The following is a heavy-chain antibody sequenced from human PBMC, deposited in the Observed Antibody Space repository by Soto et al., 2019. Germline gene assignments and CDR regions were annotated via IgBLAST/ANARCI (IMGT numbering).Heavy chain of an antibody. CDR3: ARDPSYYYGSGSYSAEVDNPNDY. CDR2: INAGNGNT. D-gene: IGHD3-10*01. J-gene: IGHJ4*02. CDR1: GYTFTSYA. V-gene: IGHV1-3*01. Sequence: ASVKVSCKASGYTFTSYAMHWVRQAPGQRLEWMGWINAGNGNTKYSQKFQGRVTITRDTSASTAYMELSSLRSEDTAVYYCARDPSYYYGSGSYSAEVDNPNDYWGQGTLVTVSS.